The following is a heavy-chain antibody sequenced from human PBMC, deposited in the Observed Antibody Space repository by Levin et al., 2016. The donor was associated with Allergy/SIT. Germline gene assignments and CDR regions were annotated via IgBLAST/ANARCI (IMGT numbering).Heavy chain of an antibody. CDR3: ARARDGYNASPPGH. Sequence: WVRQAPGQGLEWMGGIIPLFGTANYAQKFQGRVTITADESTSTAYMELSSLRSEDTAVYYCARARDGYNASPPGHWGQGTLVTVSS. J-gene: IGHJ4*02. CDR2: IIPLFGTA. D-gene: IGHD5-24*01. V-gene: IGHV1-69*01.